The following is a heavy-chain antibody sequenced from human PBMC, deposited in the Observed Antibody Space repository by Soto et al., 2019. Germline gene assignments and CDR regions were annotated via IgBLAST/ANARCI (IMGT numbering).Heavy chain of an antibody. D-gene: IGHD3-10*01. CDR3: ARDAYYYGSGSSYYYCMDV. CDR2: IYDSGST. J-gene: IGHJ6*02. CDR1: GCSFSTYY. Sequence: QVQLQESGPGLVKPAETLSLTCTVSGCSFSTYYWNCIRQPPGKGLAWIGYIYDSGSTNYNPSVKSRVPISVDTSKNQCALKLSSVTAADTAVYYCARDAYYYGSGSSYYYCMDVWGQGTTVTVSS. V-gene: IGHV4-59*01.